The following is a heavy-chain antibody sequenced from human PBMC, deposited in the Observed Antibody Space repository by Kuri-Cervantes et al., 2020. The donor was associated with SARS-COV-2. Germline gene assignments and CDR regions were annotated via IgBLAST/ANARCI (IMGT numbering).Heavy chain of an antibody. CDR2: INHSGST. CDR1: GGSFSGYY. V-gene: IGHV4-34*01. J-gene: IGHJ6*04. Sequence: SETLSLTCAVYGGSFSGYYWSWIRQPPGRGLEWIGEINHSGSTNYNPSLKSRVTISVDTSKNQFSLKLSSVTAADTAVYYCARVSGIDGDVWGKGTTVTVSS. CDR3: ARVSGIDGDV. D-gene: IGHD5-24*01.